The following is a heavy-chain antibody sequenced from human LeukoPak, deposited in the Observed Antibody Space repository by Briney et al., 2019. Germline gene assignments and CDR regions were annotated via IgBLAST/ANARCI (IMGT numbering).Heavy chain of an antibody. Sequence: SVKVSCKASGGTFSSYAISWVRQAPGQGLEWMGGIIPIFGTANYAQEFQGRVTITADESTSTAYMELSSLRSEDTAVYYCATGASLSSDYYYYGMDVWGQGTTVTVSS. CDR2: IIPIFGTA. V-gene: IGHV1-69*01. D-gene: IGHD6-6*01. CDR1: GGTFSSYA. J-gene: IGHJ6*02. CDR3: ATGASLSSDYYYYGMDV.